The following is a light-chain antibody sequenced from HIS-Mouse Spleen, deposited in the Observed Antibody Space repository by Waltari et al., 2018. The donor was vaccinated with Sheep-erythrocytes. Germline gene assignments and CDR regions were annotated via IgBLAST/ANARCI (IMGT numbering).Light chain of an antibody. V-gene: IGLV1-47*01. CDR3: AAWDDSLSGPV. CDR2: RNN. Sequence: QSVLTQPPSASGTPGQRVTISCSGSSSNLGSNFVYRYQQLPGTAPKLLIYRNNQRPSGVPDRFSGSKSGTSASLAISGLRSEDEADYYCAAWDDSLSGPVFGGGTKLTVL. J-gene: IGLJ3*02. CDR1: SSNLGSNF.